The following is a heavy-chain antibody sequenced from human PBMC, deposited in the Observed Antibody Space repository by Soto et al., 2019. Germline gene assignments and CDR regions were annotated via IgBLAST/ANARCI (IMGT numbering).Heavy chain of an antibody. Sequence: ASVKVPCQASGYTFTSYDINWVRQATGQGLEWMGWMNPNSGNTGYAQKFQGRVTMTRNTSISTAYMELRSVTAADTAVYYCARDVGLQYDTGYSDFWTGKNNWFDPWGQGTLVTVSS. V-gene: IGHV1-8*01. J-gene: IGHJ5*02. CDR3: ARDVGLQYDTGYSDFWTGKNNWFDP. D-gene: IGHD3-3*01. CDR2: MNPNSGNT. CDR1: GYTFTSYD.